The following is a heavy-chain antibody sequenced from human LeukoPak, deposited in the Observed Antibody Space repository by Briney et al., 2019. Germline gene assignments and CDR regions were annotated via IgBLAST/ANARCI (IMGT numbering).Heavy chain of an antibody. D-gene: IGHD3-10*01. V-gene: IGHV3-21*01. Sequence: PGGSLRLSCAASGFTFSSYSMNWVRQAPGKGLEWVSSISSSSSYIYYADSVRGRFTISRDNSKNTLNFQMNSLRADDTAVYYCAKDYFWFGESNWFDPWGQGTLVTVSS. CDR2: ISSSSSYI. J-gene: IGHJ5*02. CDR1: GFTFSSYS. CDR3: AKDYFWFGESNWFDP.